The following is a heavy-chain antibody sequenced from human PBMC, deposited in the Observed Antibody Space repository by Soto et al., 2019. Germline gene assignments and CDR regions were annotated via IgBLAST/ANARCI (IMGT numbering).Heavy chain of an antibody. J-gene: IGHJ4*02. V-gene: IGHV3-73*01. CDR1: GFTFSGSA. D-gene: IGHD2-21*01. CDR2: IRSKANSYAT. CDR3: NRHSGEHIDFDY. Sequence: GESLKISCAASGFTFSGSAMHWVRQASGKGLEWVGRIRSKANSYATAYAASVKGRFTISRDDSKNTAYLQMNRLKTEDTDVYYCNRHSGEHIDFDYWGQGTLVTVSS.